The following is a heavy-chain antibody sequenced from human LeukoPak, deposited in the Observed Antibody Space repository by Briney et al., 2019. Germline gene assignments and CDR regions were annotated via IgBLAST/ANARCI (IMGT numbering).Heavy chain of an antibody. Sequence: GRSLRLSCSASGFTFSTYAMHWVRQAPGKGLEWGAVISYDGRNQYYTDSVKGRFTISRDNSKNTLYLQMNSLRPEDTAVYYCSRDWGGTYRLWYFDYWGQGTLVTVSS. D-gene: IGHD2-21*01. CDR1: GFTFSTYA. J-gene: IGHJ4*02. CDR3: SRDWGGTYRLWYFDY. CDR2: ISYDGRNQ. V-gene: IGHV3-30*04.